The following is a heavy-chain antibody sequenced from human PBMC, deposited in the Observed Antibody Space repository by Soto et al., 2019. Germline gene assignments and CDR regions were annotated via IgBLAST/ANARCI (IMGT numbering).Heavy chain of an antibody. CDR1: GDSIRRRSYY. CDR3: ARQRTSVVTQPYLDV. V-gene: IGHV4-39*01. D-gene: IGHD2-21*02. J-gene: IGHJ6*02. Sequence: SETLSLTFSVTGDSIRRRSYYWGWIRQPPGKGLEWIGSIYYSGSTYNNPSLRSRVSMSIDTSKDQFSLKLKSVTAADTALYFCARQRTSVVTQPYLDVWG. CDR2: IYYSGST.